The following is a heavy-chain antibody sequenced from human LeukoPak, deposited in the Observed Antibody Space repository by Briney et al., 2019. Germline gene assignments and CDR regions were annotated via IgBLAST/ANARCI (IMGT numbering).Heavy chain of an antibody. V-gene: IGHV3-23*01. Sequence: PGGSLRLSCAASGFTFSSYAMSWVRQAPGKGLEWVSAISGSGGSAYYADSVKGRFTISRDNSKNTLYLQMNSLRAEDTAVYYCAKWPSNRRWLHCWGQGTLVTVSS. D-gene: IGHD5-24*01. J-gene: IGHJ4*02. CDR2: ISGSGGSA. CDR3: AKWPSNRRWLHC. CDR1: GFTFSSYA.